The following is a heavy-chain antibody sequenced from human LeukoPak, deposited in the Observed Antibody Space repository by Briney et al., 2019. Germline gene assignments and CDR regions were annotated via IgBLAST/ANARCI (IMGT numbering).Heavy chain of an antibody. Sequence: GGPLRLSCAASGFTFSSYAMSWVRHAPGKGLEWVPAISGSGGSTYYADSVKGRFSISRDNSKNTLYLQMNSLRAEDTAVYYCAKDWDTIFGVVIIHLDYWGQGTLVTVSS. CDR1: GFTFSSYA. V-gene: IGHV3-23*01. J-gene: IGHJ4*02. D-gene: IGHD3-3*01. CDR3: AKDWDTIFGVVIIHLDY. CDR2: ISGSGGST.